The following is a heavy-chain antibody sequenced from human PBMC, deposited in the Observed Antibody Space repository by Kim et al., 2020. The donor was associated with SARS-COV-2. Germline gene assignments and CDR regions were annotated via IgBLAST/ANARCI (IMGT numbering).Heavy chain of an antibody. V-gene: IGHV3-23*01. CDR2: ISGSGGST. Sequence: GGSLRLSCAASGFTFSSYAMSWVRQAPGKGLEWVSAISGSGGSTYYADSVKGRFTISRDNSKNTLYLQMNSLRAEDTAVYYCAKDEDGITMVVVVISGLDYWGQGTLVTVSS. CDR1: GFTFSSYA. CDR3: AKDEDGITMVVVVISGLDY. D-gene: IGHD3-22*01. J-gene: IGHJ4*02.